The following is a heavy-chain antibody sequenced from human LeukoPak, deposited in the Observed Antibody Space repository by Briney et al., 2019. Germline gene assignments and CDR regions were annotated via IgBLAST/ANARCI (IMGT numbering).Heavy chain of an antibody. J-gene: IGHJ6*02. CDR3: AKDLSSPNYYYGLDV. Sequence: PGGSLRLSWAASGITFNSYAMTWVRQAPGKGLAWVSSVSGSGVTTYYADSVKGRFTISRDNSKNTLFLQMNSLRAEDTAVYYCAKDLSSPNYYYGLDVWGQGTTVTVSS. CDR2: VSGSGVTT. V-gene: IGHV3-23*01. D-gene: IGHD6-6*01. CDR1: GITFNSYA.